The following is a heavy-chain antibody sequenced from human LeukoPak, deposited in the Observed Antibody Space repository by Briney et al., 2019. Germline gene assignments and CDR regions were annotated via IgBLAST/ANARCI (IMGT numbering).Heavy chain of an antibody. CDR3: ARNNGMDV. V-gene: IGHV3-7*03. Sequence: GGSLRLSCAASGFTFSGSAVHWVRQVPGRGPEWVANVNRDGSETYYLDSVKGRFTISKDNAKNSLYLQMNSLRAEDTALYHCARNNGMDVWGQGTTVIVSS. CDR1: GFTFSGSA. CDR2: VNRDGSET. J-gene: IGHJ6*02.